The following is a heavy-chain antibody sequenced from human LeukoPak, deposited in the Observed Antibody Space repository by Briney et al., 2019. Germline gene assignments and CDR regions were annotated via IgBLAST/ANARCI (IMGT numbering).Heavy chain of an antibody. Sequence: SETLSLTCTVSGGSVTGYYWTWIRQPPGKGLEWIGYIYYSGDTNYNPSLKSRVTISVDTSKNQFSLKLSSVTAADTALYYCARGLPRYSGGDDAFDIWGQGTVVIVS. D-gene: IGHD2-21*01. CDR1: GGSVTGYY. V-gene: IGHV4-59*02. J-gene: IGHJ3*02. CDR3: ARGLPRYSGGDDAFDI. CDR2: IYYSGDT.